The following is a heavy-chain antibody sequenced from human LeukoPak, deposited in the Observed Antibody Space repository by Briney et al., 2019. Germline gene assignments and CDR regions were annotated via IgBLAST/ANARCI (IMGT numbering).Heavy chain of an antibody. Sequence: GGSLRLSCLVSGFTVSSNYMSWVRQTPGKGLEWVSVIYSGGTTKYADSVKGRFTIYRDTSKNTLYLQTNSLRVEDTAVYYCASKLTTGSWGQGTLVTVSS. CDR2: IYSGGTT. J-gene: IGHJ5*02. D-gene: IGHD4-17*01. CDR3: ASKLTTGS. V-gene: IGHV3-66*01. CDR1: GFTVSSNY.